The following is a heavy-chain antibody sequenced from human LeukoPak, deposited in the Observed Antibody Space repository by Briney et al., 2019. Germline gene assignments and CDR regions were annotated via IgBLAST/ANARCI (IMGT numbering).Heavy chain of an antibody. D-gene: IGHD3-10*01. Sequence: GGSLRLSCAASGFIFSNYAMSWVRQAPGKGLEWVSGISKSGDRTFYADSVRGRFTISRDNSKNSMYLQMSSLRAEDTAIYYCAEVESSYCRIWGQGTLVTVSS. V-gene: IGHV3-23*01. J-gene: IGHJ4*02. CDR2: ISKSGDRT. CDR3: AEVESSYCRI. CDR1: GFIFSNYA.